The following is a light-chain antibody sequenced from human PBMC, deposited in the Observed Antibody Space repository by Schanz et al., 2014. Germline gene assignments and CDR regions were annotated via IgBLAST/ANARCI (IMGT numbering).Light chain of an antibody. CDR3: SSYTTTTWRV. CDR1: SSDVGGYKY. Sequence: QSALTQPASVSGSPGQSITISCTGTSSDVGGYKYVSWYQQHPGKAPKLMIYDVSDRPSGVSNRFSGSKSGNTASLTISGLQAEDEADYYCSSYTTTTWRVFGGGTKVTVL. V-gene: IGLV2-14*03. J-gene: IGLJ3*02. CDR2: DVS.